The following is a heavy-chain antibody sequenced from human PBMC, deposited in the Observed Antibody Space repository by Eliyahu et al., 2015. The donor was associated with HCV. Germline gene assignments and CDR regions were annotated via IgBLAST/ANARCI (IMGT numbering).Heavy chain of an antibody. CDR1: GFTFSTYD. Sequence: EVQLVESGGGLVQPGGSLRLSCAASGFTFSTYDXHWVRQVTGKGLEWVSAIGTAGDTYYPDSLKGRFTISRENAQNSLYLQMSSLGAGDTAVYYCARAGIAVAGSPYYYYYYMDVWGKGTTVTVSS. V-gene: IGHV3-13*01. CDR2: IGTAGDT. D-gene: IGHD6-19*01. CDR3: ARAGIAVAGSPYYYYYYMDV. J-gene: IGHJ6*03.